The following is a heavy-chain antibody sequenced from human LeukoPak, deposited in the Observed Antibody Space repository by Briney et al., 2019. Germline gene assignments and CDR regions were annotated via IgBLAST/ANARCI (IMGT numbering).Heavy chain of an antibody. CDR2: ISGSGGST. CDR1: GFTFSSQT. Sequence: GGSLRLSCAASGFTFSSQTMSWVRQAPGKGLEWVSAISGSGGSTYYADSVKGRFTISRDNSRNTLYLQMNSLRAEDTVVYYCAKDVGSSWSYYFDYWGQGTLVTVSS. V-gene: IGHV3-23*01. CDR3: AKDVGSSWSYYFDY. J-gene: IGHJ4*02. D-gene: IGHD6-13*01.